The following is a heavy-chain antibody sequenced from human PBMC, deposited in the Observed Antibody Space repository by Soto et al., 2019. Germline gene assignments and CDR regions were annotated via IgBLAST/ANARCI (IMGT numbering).Heavy chain of an antibody. CDR1: GFTFSSYA. CDR3: AKVPQPKRRGVYDSSGYYFDY. D-gene: IGHD3-22*01. V-gene: IGHV3-23*01. CDR2: ISGSGGST. Sequence: GGSLRLSYAASGFTFSSYAMSWVRQAPGKGLEWVSAISGSGGSTYYADSVKGRFTISRDNSKNTLYLQMNSLRAEDTAVYYCAKVPQPKRRGVYDSSGYYFDYWGQGTLVTVSS. J-gene: IGHJ4*02.